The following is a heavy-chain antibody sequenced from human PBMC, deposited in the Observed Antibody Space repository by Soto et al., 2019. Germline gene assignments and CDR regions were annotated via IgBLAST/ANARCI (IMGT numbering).Heavy chain of an antibody. D-gene: IGHD2-2*01. CDR3: ARVPRRGYYYYGMDV. V-gene: IGHV5-10-1*01. Sequence: GESLKISCKGSGYSFTSYWVSWVRQMPGKGLEWMGRIDPSDSYTNYSPSFQGHVTISADKSISTAYLQWSSLKASDTAMYYCARVPRRGYYYYGMDVWGQGTTAPVSS. J-gene: IGHJ6*02. CDR1: GYSFTSYW. CDR2: IDPSDSYT.